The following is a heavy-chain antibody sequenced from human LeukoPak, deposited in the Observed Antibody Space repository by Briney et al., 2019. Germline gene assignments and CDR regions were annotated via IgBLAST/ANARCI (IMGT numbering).Heavy chain of an antibody. CDR1: GGTFSSYA. J-gene: IGHJ4*02. CDR3: ARTVYSSSWYGGFDY. Sequence: SVKVSCKASGGTFSSYAISWVRQAPGQGLEWMGGIIPMFGTANYAQKFQGRVTITADESTSTAYMELSSLRSEDTAVYYCARTVYSSSWYGGFDYWGQGTLVTVSS. D-gene: IGHD6-13*01. V-gene: IGHV1-69*13. CDR2: IIPMFGTA.